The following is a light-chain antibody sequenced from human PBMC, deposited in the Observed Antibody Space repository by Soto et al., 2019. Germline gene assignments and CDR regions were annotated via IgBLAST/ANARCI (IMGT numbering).Light chain of an antibody. CDR3: QAYDYSLTASV. J-gene: IGLJ3*02. CDR1: TSDVGGFDY. CDR2: DVS. V-gene: IGLV2-14*03. Sequence: QSVLTQPASVSGSPGQPITLSCTGTTSDVGGFDYVSWYQQHPGKAPKLMIFDVSNRPSGVSDRFSGSKSGTSASLAITGLQAEDEADYYCQAYDYSLTASVFGGGTKLTVL.